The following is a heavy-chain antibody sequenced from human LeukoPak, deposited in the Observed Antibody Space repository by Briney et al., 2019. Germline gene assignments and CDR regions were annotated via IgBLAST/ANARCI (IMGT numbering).Heavy chain of an antibody. Sequence: SETLSLTCAVYGGSFSGYYWSWIRQPPGKGLEWIGEINHSGSTNYNPSLKSRVTISVDTSKNQFSLKLSSVTAADTAVYYCARQYCSGTSCYFDYWGQGTLVTVSS. D-gene: IGHD2-2*01. CDR2: INHSGST. CDR3: ARQYCSGTSCYFDY. V-gene: IGHV4-34*01. CDR1: GGSFSGYY. J-gene: IGHJ4*02.